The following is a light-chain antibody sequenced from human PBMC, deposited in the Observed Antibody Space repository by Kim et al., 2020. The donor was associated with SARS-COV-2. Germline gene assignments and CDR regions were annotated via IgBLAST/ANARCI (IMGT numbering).Light chain of an antibody. V-gene: IGLV3-21*04. CDR2: FDS. J-gene: IGLJ1*01. CDR3: QVWDTSSDYQYV. CDR1: NIGSNS. Sequence: SYELTQPPSMSVAPGKTARITCGGDNIGSNSVHWYQKKSGQAPVLVMYFDSDRPAEIPERFSASKSGNTATLTINKVEAGDEADYYCQVWDTSSDYQYVFGTGTKVTVL.